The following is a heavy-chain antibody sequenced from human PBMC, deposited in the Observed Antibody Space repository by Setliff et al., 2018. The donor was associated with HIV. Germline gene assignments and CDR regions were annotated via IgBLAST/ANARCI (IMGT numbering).Heavy chain of an antibody. Sequence: SETLSLTCNVSSGSISYYYWSWVRQPPGRGLEWIGYVSHSGSTSYNPSLNRRVTMSVDTSRDQFSLKVRSVTAADTAVYYCARMRGRAVLSYYFDHWGQGRLVTVSS. CDR3: ARMRGRAVLSYYFDH. CDR2: VSHSGST. V-gene: IGHV4-59*01. J-gene: IGHJ4*02. D-gene: IGHD6-19*01. CDR1: SGSISYYY.